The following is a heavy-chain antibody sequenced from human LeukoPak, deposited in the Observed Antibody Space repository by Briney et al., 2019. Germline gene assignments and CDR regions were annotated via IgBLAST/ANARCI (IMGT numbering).Heavy chain of an antibody. D-gene: IGHD3-22*01. J-gene: IGHJ4*02. V-gene: IGHV3-23*01. CDR2: ISGSGGNT. CDR1: GFTFGSYA. Sequence: PGESLRLSCAASGFTFGSYAMSWVRQAPGKGLEWVSAISGSGGNTNYADSVKGRFTISRDNSKSTLYLQMNSLRVEDTAVYYCSKDSDGSVYYPNLDYWGQGTLVTVSS. CDR3: SKDSDGSVYYPNLDY.